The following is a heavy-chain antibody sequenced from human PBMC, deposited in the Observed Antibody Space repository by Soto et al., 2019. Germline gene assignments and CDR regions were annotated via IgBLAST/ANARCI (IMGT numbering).Heavy chain of an antibody. Sequence: QVQLVQSGAEVKKPGTSVRVSCKISGDTFSGHLISWVRQAPGQGLEWMGRVNPGLDIANYAQRFQDRVTITADKSTSTAYMELRSLRSEDTAMYYCARHGRSAWSPGYFGDWGLGTLVTVSS. V-gene: IGHV1-69*02. J-gene: IGHJ4*02. CDR1: GDTFSGHL. D-gene: IGHD2-15*01. CDR3: ARHGRSAWSPGYFGD. CDR2: VNPGLDIA.